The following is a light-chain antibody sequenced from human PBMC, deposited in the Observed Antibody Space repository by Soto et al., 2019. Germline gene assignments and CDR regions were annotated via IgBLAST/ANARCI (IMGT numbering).Light chain of an antibody. Sequence: QSARNAPASGYASPGQSITIPCNGTSSDVGSYNLVSWYQQHPGNATELTMYEVRNRHSGVSKRCSGSESNNTASPSISVLQAEDEADYYCSSYTSSSTREVFGTGTKVTV. CDR1: SSDVGSYNL. V-gene: IGLV2-14*02. CDR2: EVR. J-gene: IGLJ1*01. CDR3: SSYTSSSTREV.